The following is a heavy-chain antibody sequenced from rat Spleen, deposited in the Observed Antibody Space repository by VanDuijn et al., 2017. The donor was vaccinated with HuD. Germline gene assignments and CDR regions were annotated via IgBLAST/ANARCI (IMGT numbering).Heavy chain of an antibody. CDR3: ARHRNYYSDLSDY. V-gene: IGHV5-29*01. J-gene: IGHJ2*01. D-gene: IGHD1-1*01. Sequence: EVELVESGGGLVQPGRSMKLSCVASGLTFSNSGMAWVRQAPTKGLEWVATISYDGSSTYYRDSVKGRFTISRDNAKSTLYLQMDSLRSEDTATYYCARHRNYYSDLSDYWGQGVMVTVSS. CDR1: GLTFSNSG. CDR2: ISYDGSST.